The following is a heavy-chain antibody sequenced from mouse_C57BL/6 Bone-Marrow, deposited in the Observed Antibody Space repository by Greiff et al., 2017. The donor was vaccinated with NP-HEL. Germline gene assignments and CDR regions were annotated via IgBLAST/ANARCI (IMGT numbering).Heavy chain of an antibody. V-gene: IGHV7-1*01. CDR2: SRNKANDYTT. Sequence: EVKLMESGGGLVQSGRSLRLSCATSGFTFSDFYMEWVRQAPGKGLEWIAASRNKANDYTTEYSASVKGRFIVSRDTSQSILYLQMNALRAEDAAIYYCAREAGGLRRYWYFDVWGTGTTVTVSS. D-gene: IGHD2-4*01. CDR1: GFTFSDFY. CDR3: AREAGGLRRYWYFDV. J-gene: IGHJ1*03.